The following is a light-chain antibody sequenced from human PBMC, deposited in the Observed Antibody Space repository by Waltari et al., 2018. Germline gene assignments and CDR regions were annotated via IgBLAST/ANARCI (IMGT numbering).Light chain of an antibody. CDR1: QSDYNF. CDR2: EAS. J-gene: IGKJ4*01. V-gene: IGKV3-11*01. Sequence: EVVFTQSPATLSLSPGERSTLSCRASQSDYNFLAWYQQKPGQAPRLLIYEASQRATGIPARFSGSGSGTDFTLTISNLEPEDVAVYYCQQRANWPPLTFGGGTKVEIK. CDR3: QQRANWPPLT.